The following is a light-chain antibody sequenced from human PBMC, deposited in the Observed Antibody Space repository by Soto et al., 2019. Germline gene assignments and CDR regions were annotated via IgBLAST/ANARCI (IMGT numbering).Light chain of an antibody. Sequence: EIVLTQSPATLSLSPGESATLTCRASQSISRYLAWYQQKPGQTPRFLIYDASNRAAGIPARFSGSGAGTDFTLTISSLEPEDFAVYYCQQRSNWPLTFGGGTKVDIK. V-gene: IGKV3-11*01. CDR1: QSISRY. CDR2: DAS. J-gene: IGKJ4*01. CDR3: QQRSNWPLT.